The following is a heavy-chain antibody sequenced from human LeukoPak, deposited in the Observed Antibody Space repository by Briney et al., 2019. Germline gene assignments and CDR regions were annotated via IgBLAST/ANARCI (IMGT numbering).Heavy chain of an antibody. Sequence: SVKVSCKASGGTFSSYAISWVRQAPGQGLEWMGGIIPIFGTANYAQKFQGRVTITADESTSTAYMELSSLRSEDTAVYYCASRYCSGTSCYWPVRHWGQGTLVTVSS. CDR2: IIPIFGTA. V-gene: IGHV1-69*13. CDR1: GGTFSSYA. CDR3: ASRYCSGTSCYWPVRH. J-gene: IGHJ4*02. D-gene: IGHD2-2*01.